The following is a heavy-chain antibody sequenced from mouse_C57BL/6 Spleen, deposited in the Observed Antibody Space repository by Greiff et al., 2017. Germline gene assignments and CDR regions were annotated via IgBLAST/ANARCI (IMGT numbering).Heavy chain of an antibody. CDR2: INPGGGGT. J-gene: IGHJ3*01. V-gene: IGHV1-54*01. CDR3: ARAYYSNY. Sequence: QVQLQQSGAELVRPGTSVKVSCKASGYAFTNYLMEWVKQRPGQGLEWIGLINPGGGGTNYNEKFKGKATLTADKSSSTAYMQLSSLTSEDSAVYFCARAYYSNYWGQGTLVTVSA. CDR1: GYAFTNYL. D-gene: IGHD2-5*01.